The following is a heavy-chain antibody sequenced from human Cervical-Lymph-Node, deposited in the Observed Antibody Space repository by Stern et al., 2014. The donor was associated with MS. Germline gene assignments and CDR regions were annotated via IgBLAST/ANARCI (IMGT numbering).Heavy chain of an antibody. V-gene: IGHV4-31*03. CDR1: GGSISSGDYY. CDR2: SYYSGST. Sequence: QLQLQESGPGLVKPSQTLSLTCTVSGGSISSGDYYWSWIRQHPGKGLEWIGYSYYSGSTYYNPSLKSRVTISVDTSKSQFSLKLSSVTAADTAVYYCARDGPQVGAGSFDIWGQGTMVTVSS. CDR3: ARDGPQVGAGSFDI. J-gene: IGHJ3*02. D-gene: IGHD1-26*01.